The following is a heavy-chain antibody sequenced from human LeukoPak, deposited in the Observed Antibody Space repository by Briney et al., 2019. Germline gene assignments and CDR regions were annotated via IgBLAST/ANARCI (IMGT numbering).Heavy chain of an antibody. CDR2: IYTSGTTT. CDR3: ARAKKRSGRSRNFYLDV. D-gene: IGHD1-26*01. J-gene: IGHJ6*03. CDR1: DDPINSGVYY. Sequence: SETLSLTCTVSDDPINSGVYYWNWIRQPARKGLEWIGHIYTSGTTTNSNPSLKSRVAISLDTSKNHFSLKLSSVTAADTAVYYCARAKKRSGRSRNFYLDVWGKGTTVTVSS. V-gene: IGHV4-61*09.